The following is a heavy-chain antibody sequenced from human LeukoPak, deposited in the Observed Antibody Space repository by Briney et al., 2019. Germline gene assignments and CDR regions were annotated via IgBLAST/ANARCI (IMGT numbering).Heavy chain of an antibody. CDR1: GFTFSTYW. J-gene: IGHJ4*02. V-gene: IGHV3-74*01. Sequence: GGSLRLSCAGSGFTFSTYWMHWVRQAPGKGLVWVSHINKDGSNTNYADSVKSRFTISRDNSKNTVYLQMNSLRVEDTAMYYCTRGGSVPATRSFDYWGQGTLVTVSS. CDR2: INKDGSNT. D-gene: IGHD6-19*01. CDR3: TRGGSVPATRSFDY.